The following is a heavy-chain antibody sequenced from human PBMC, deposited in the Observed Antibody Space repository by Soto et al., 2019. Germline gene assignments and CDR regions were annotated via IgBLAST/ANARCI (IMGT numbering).Heavy chain of an antibody. CDR1: GFTFSSYG. V-gene: IGHV3-30*19. CDR2: IWYDGSNK. Sequence: QVQLVESGGGVVQPGRSLRLSCAASGFTFSSYGMHWVRQAPGKGLEWVAVIWYDGSNKYYADSVKGRFTISRDNSKNTLYLQMNSLRAEDTAVYYCAREDSGYSYGLRAYFDYWGQGTLVTVSS. J-gene: IGHJ4*02. CDR3: AREDSGYSYGLRAYFDY. D-gene: IGHD5-18*01.